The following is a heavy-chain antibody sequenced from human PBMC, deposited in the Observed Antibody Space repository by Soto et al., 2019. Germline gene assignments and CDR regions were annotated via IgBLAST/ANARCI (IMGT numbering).Heavy chain of an antibody. D-gene: IGHD5-12*01. CDR2: IDSDGSTT. Sequence: PGGSLRLSCTASGFTFSNYYMHWVRQAPGKGLVWVSRIDSDGSTTAYADSVKGRFTISRDNAKSTLFLQMNSLRDEDTAVYYCARTDSGTNWFGPWGQGTLFTVSS. CDR3: ARTDSGTNWFGP. CDR1: GFTFSNYY. J-gene: IGHJ5*02. V-gene: IGHV3-74*01.